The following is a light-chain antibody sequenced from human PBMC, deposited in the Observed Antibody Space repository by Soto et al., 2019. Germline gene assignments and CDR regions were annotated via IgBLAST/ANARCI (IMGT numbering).Light chain of an antibody. V-gene: IGLV2-14*01. Sequence: QSALTQPASVSGAPGQSITISCTGTSSDVGGYNYVSWYQQHPGKAPKLMIYDVSNRPSGVSNRFSGSKSGTTASLTISGPQAEDEADYYCSSYTSSSTVVFGGGTKLTVL. CDR2: DVS. CDR1: SSDVGGYNY. J-gene: IGLJ2*01. CDR3: SSYTSSSTVV.